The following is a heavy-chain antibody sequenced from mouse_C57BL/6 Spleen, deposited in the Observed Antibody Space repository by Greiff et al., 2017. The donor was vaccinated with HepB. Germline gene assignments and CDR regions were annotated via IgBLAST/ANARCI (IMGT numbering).Heavy chain of an antibody. V-gene: IGHV1-50*01. J-gene: IGHJ3*01. Sequence: VQLQQPGAELVKPGASVKLSCKASGYTFTSYWMQWVKQRPGQGLEWIGEIDPSDSYTNYNQKFKGKGTLTVDTSSNTAYMQLSSLTYEASAVYYCARMVAAGFAYWGQGTLVTVSA. D-gene: IGHD2-10*02. CDR1: GYTFTSYW. CDR2: IDPSDSYT. CDR3: ARMVAAGFAY.